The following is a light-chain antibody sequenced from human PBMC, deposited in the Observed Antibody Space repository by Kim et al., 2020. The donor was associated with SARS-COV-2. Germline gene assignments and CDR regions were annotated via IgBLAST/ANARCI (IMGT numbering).Light chain of an antibody. J-gene: IGKJ2*03. Sequence: SVGDRVTIPCRASQSISSWLAWYQQKPGKAPKLLIYKASSLESGVPSRFSGSGSGTEFTLTISSLQPDDFATYYCQQYNSYSPRYSFGQGTKLEI. CDR3: QQYNSYSPRYS. V-gene: IGKV1-5*03. CDR2: KAS. CDR1: QSISSW.